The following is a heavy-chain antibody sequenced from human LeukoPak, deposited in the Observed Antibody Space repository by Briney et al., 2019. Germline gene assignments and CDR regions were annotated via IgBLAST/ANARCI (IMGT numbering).Heavy chain of an antibody. D-gene: IGHD6-6*01. J-gene: IGHJ4*02. CDR2: IYISGST. CDR1: GFTVSSNY. V-gene: IGHV3-66*01. CDR3: ARGAGSSSVSSS. Sequence: GGSLRLSCAASGFTVSSNYMNWVRQAPGKGLEWVSAIYISGSTYYADSVKGRFTISRDNSKNTLYLQMNSLRVEDTAVYYCARGAGSSSVSSSWGQGTLVTVSS.